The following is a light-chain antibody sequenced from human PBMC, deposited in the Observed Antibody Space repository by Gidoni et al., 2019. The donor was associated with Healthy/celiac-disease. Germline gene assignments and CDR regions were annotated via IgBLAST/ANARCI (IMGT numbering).Light chain of an antibody. J-gene: IGKJ2*01. CDR1: QGISSY. V-gene: IGKV1-39*01. CDR3: QQSYSTPYT. CDR2: AAS. Sequence: DIQRNQSPSSLSASVGDRVTITCRASQGISSYLNWYQQKPGQAPKLLIYAASSLQSGVPARFSGSGSGTDFTLTISSLQPEDFATYYCQQSYSTPYTFGQGTKLEIK.